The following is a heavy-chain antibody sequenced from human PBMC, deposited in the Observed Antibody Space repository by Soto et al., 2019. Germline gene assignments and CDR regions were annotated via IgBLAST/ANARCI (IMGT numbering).Heavy chain of an antibody. Sequence: QVQLQESGPGLVKPSETLSLTCTVSGGSVSSGSYYWSWIRQPPGKGLEWIGYIYYSGSTNYNPSLKSRVTISVDTSKNQFSLKLSSVTAADTAVYYCARGVGYYYYGMDVWGQGTTVTASS. CDR2: IYYSGST. CDR1: GGSVSSGSYY. D-gene: IGHD3-10*01. CDR3: ARGVGYYYYGMDV. V-gene: IGHV4-61*01. J-gene: IGHJ6*02.